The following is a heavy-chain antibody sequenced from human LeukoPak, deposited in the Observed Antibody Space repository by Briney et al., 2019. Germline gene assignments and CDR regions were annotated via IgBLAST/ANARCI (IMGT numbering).Heavy chain of an antibody. Sequence: SETLSLTCTVSGGSISSYYWNWIRQPPGKGLEWIGYIYYSGSTNYNPSLKSRVTISVDTSKNQFSLRLSSVTAADTAVYYCARHLGYYDSSGYYYYYGMDVWGQGTTVTVSS. CDR2: IYYSGST. CDR1: GGSISSYY. CDR3: ARHLGYYDSSGYYYYYGMDV. J-gene: IGHJ6*02. D-gene: IGHD3-22*01. V-gene: IGHV4-59*01.